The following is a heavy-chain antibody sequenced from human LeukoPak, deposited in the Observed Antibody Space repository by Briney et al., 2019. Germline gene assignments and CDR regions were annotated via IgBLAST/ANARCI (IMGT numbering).Heavy chain of an antibody. CDR2: IWYDGSNK. V-gene: IGHV3-33*01. CDR1: GFTFSSYG. J-gene: IGHJ6*02. D-gene: IGHD3-3*01. Sequence: GGSLRLSCAASGFTFSSYGMHWVRQAPGKGLEWVAVIWYDGSNKYYADSVKGRFTISRDNSKNTLYLQMNSLRAEDTAVYYCARDLLITTSYGMDVRGQGTTVTVSS. CDR3: ARDLLITTSYGMDV.